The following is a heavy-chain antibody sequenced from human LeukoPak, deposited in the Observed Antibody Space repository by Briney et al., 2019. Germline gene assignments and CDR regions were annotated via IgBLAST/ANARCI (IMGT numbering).Heavy chain of an antibody. V-gene: IGHV4-39*01. CDR3: ASLLAAAADY. J-gene: IGHJ4*02. Sequence: RPSETLSLTCTVSGGSISSSSYYWGWSRQPPGKGLEWIGSIYYSGSTYYNPSLKSRVTISVDTSKNQFSLKLSSVTAADTAVYYCASLLAAAADYWGQGTLVTVSS. CDR2: IYYSGST. D-gene: IGHD6-13*01. CDR1: GGSISSSSYY.